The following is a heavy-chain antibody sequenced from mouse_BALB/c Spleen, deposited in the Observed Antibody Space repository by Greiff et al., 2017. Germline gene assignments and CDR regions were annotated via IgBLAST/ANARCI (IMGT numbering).Heavy chain of an antibody. Sequence: QVQLKESGPGLVQPSQSLSITCTVSGFSLTSYGVHWVRQSPGKGLEWLGVIWSGGSTDYNAAFISRLSISKDNSKSQVFFKMNSLQANDTAIYYCASLRGNSLYAMDYWGQGTSVTVSS. CDR1: GFSLTSYG. J-gene: IGHJ4*01. V-gene: IGHV2-2*02. D-gene: IGHD2-1*01. CDR2: IWSGGST. CDR3: ASLRGNSLYAMDY.